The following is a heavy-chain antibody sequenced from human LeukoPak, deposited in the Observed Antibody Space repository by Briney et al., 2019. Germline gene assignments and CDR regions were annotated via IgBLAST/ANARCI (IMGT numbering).Heavy chain of an antibody. J-gene: IGHJ3*02. CDR3: ARVIGTDSGSYSGAFDI. Sequence: ASVKVSCKASGYTFTSYDINWVRQATGQGLEWVGWMNPNSGNTGYAQRFQGRVTMTRNTSISTAYMELSSLRSEDTAVYYCARVIGTDSGSYSGAFDIWGQGTMVTVSS. CDR2: MNPNSGNT. CDR1: GYTFTSYD. D-gene: IGHD1-26*01. V-gene: IGHV1-8*01.